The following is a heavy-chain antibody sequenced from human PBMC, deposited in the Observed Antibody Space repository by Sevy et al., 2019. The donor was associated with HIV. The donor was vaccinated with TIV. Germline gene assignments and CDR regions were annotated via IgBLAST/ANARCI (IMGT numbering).Heavy chain of an antibody. Sequence: GGSLRLSCTASGFIFSNYNMNWVRQAPGKGLEWVSYIRSSSNDIYYADSVKGRFTISRDNAKNSLYLQMNSLRAEDTAVYYCARKMELLVRDYWGQGTLVTVSS. CDR3: ARKMELLVRDY. D-gene: IGHD2-21*02. CDR2: IRSSSNDI. V-gene: IGHV3-21*01. CDR1: GFIFSNYN. J-gene: IGHJ4*02.